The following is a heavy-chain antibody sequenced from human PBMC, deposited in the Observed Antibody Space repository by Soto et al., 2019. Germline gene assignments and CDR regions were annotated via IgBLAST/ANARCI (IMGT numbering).Heavy chain of an antibody. J-gene: IGHJ5*02. CDR3: ASGARVKLVGNGFDH. CDR1: GCSISSAGYC. Sequence: QVQLQESGTGLVKPSETLSLTCTVSGCSISSAGYCWRWIRQHPGRGLEWIGYMYYSGITYYNPSLFSRVTMSVDMSKNQSPLNLSSVTAADTAVYYCASGARVKLVGNGFDHWGQGTLVTVSS. D-gene: IGHD6-6*01. V-gene: IGHV4-31*03. CDR2: MYYSGIT.